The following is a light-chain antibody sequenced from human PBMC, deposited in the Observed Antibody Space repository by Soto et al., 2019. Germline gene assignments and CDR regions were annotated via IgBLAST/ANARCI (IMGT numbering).Light chain of an antibody. V-gene: IGLV2-14*01. CDR1: SSDVGGYNF. CDR2: EVN. CDR3: SSYTTTTTLVL. J-gene: IGLJ2*01. Sequence: QSALTQPASVSGFPGQPITISCTGTSSDVGGYNFVSWYQQHPAKAPKLLIFEVNLRPSGVSDRFSGSKSGNTASLTISGLQAEDEADYYCSSYTTTTTLVLFGGGTQLTVL.